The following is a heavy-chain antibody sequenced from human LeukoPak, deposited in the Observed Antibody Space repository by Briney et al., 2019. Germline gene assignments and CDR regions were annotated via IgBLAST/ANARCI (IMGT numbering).Heavy chain of an antibody. J-gene: IGHJ3*02. V-gene: IGHV4-59*11. Sequence: SESLSLTCAVSDDSFSSHYWTWIRQPPGKGLECIGYISYIGSTNYNPSLKSRVTISIDTSRNQFSLRLSSVTAADTAVYYCARDLVTVTKGFDIWGQGTMVSVSS. CDR1: DDSFSSHY. CDR2: ISYIGST. CDR3: ARDLVTVTKGFDI. D-gene: IGHD4-17*01.